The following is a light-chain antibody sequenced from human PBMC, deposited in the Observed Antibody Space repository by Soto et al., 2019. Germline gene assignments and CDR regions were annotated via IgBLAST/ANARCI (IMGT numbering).Light chain of an antibody. J-gene: IGKJ4*01. Sequence: IRLTQSPSSLSASVGDRVTITCRASQGISSYLVWYQQKPGKAPKNLIYSASTLQSGVPSRFSGSGSVTDFTLTISSLQPEDFATYYCQQLNEFPLTFGGGTKVDIK. CDR1: QGISSY. V-gene: IGKV1-9*01. CDR3: QQLNEFPLT. CDR2: SAS.